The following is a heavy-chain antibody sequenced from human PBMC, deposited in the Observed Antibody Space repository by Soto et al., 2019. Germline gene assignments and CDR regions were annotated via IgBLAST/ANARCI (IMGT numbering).Heavy chain of an antibody. CDR2: ISGSGGST. D-gene: IGHD3-10*01. V-gene: IGHV3-23*01. Sequence: RLSCAASGFTFSSYAMSWVRQAPGKGLEWVSAISGSGGSTYYADSVKGRFTISRDNSKNTLYLQMNSLRAEDTAVYYCAKYYGPRGRGYGMDGWGQGTTVTVSS. J-gene: IGHJ6*02. CDR3: AKYYGPRGRGYGMDG. CDR1: GFTFSSYA.